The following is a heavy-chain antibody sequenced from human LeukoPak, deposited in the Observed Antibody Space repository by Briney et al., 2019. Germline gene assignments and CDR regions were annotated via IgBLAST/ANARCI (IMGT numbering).Heavy chain of an antibody. J-gene: IGHJ6*03. V-gene: IGHV3-7*01. D-gene: IGHD3-16*01. Sequence: PGGSLRLSCAASGFTFNNYWMGWVRQAPGKGLEGVANIKEDGSEKNYVDSVKGRFTISRDNAKNSLYLQMSSLRAADTAVYYCARVMAASVWRSYGSYYYYYYMDVWGKGTTVTVSS. CDR1: GFTFNNYW. CDR3: ARVMAASVWRSYGSYYYYYYMDV. CDR2: IKEDGSEK.